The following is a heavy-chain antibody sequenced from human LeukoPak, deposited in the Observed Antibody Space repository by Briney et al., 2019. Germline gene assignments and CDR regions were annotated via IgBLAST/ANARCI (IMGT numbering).Heavy chain of an antibody. CDR2: ISSSGTYI. D-gene: IGHD4-23*01. CDR3: ARNGGNSDFDY. CDR1: GFTFSSYS. Sequence: GGSLRLSCAASGFTFSSYSMNWVRQAPGKGLEWVSFISSSGTYIFYADSMKGRFTISRDNAKNSLYLQMNSLRAEDTAVYYCARNGGNSDFDYWGQGTLVTVSS. J-gene: IGHJ4*02. V-gene: IGHV3-21*01.